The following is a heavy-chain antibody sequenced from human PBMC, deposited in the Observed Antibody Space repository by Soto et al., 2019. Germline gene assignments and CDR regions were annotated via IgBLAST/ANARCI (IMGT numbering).Heavy chain of an antibody. J-gene: IGHJ4*02. V-gene: IGHV4-34*12. CDR1: GGSFSGFY. CDR3: ARATYYYDSSGYSDRVLDY. D-gene: IGHD3-22*01. Sequence: SETLSLTSGVYGGSFSGFYWTWIRQPPGKGLEWIGEIIHSGTTNYNPSLKSRVTISEDTSKNQFSLKLSSVTAADTAVYYCARATYYYDSSGYSDRVLDYWGQGTLVTVSS. CDR2: IIHSGTT.